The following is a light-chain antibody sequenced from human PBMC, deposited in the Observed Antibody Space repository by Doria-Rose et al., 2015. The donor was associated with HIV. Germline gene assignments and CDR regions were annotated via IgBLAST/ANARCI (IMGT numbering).Light chain of an antibody. CDR3: HQYGTSWT. J-gene: IGKJ1*01. CDR2: DGS. Sequence: TQSPGTLSLSPGGRATLSCRASQSFSSTYLAWYRQKPGQAPSLLIYDGSTRATGIPDRFSASGSGTDFTLTINRLEPEDFALYYCHQYGTSWTFGQGTKVEI. CDR1: QSFSSTY. V-gene: IGKV3-20*01.